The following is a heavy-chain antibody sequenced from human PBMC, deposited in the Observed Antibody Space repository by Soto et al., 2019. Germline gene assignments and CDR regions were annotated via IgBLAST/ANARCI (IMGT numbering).Heavy chain of an antibody. CDR1: GGSINSGGYC. J-gene: IGHJ4*02. CDR3: ATGIGDYALDF. CDR2: IYPSGSA. V-gene: IGHV4-30-2*01. Sequence: QLQLQESGSGLVKPSQTLSLSCAVSGGSINSGGYCWSWIRQPPGRGLEWIAYIYPSGSAYYNPSLKSRVTISVDMSKNQFSLQLSSVTAADTAEYYCATGIGDYALDFWGQGTLVTVSS. D-gene: IGHD4-17*01.